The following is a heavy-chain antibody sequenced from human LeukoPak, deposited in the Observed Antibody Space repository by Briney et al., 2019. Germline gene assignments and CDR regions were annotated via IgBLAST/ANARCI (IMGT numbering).Heavy chain of an antibody. V-gene: IGHV3-30*02. CDR2: IRYDGSSE. CDR1: GFTFSSYA. Sequence: GGSLRLSCAAPGFTFSSYAMSWVRQAPGKGLEWVAFIRYDGSSEYYADSVKGRFTISRDISKNTLYLQMNSLRAEDTAVYYCAKDSAYFHDSSGYYSLDYWGQGTLVTVSS. CDR3: AKDSAYFHDSSGYYSLDY. D-gene: IGHD3-22*01. J-gene: IGHJ4*02.